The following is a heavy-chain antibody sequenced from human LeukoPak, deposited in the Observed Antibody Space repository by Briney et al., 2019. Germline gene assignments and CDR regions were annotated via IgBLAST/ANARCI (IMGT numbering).Heavy chain of an antibody. V-gene: IGHV4-34*01. Sequence: PSETLSLTCAVYGGSFSGYYWSWIRQPPGKGLEWIGEINHSGSTNYNPSLKSRVTISVDTSKNQFSLKLSSVTAADTAVYYCARDLRDIVVVVAAARGFDPWGQGTLVTVSS. D-gene: IGHD2-15*01. CDR3: ARDLRDIVVVVAAARGFDP. CDR1: GGSFSGYY. CDR2: INHSGST. J-gene: IGHJ5*02.